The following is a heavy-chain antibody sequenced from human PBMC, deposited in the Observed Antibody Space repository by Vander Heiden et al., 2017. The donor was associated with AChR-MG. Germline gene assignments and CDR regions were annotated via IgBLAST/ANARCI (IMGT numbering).Heavy chain of an antibody. V-gene: IGHV4-34*01. CDR2: INHSGST. Sequence: QVQLQQWGAGLLKPSETLSLTCAVYGGSFSGYYWRWIRQPPGKGLEWIGEINHSGSTNYNPSLKSRVTISVDTSKNQFSLKLSSVTAADTAVYYCARVRVGSSGYYHGSVDYWGQGTLVTVSS. D-gene: IGHD3-22*01. J-gene: IGHJ4*02. CDR1: GGSFSGYY. CDR3: ARVRVGSSGYYHGSVDY.